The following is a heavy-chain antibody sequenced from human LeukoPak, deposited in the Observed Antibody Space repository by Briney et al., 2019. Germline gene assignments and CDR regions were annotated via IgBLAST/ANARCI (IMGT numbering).Heavy chain of an antibody. V-gene: IGHV3-33*06. J-gene: IGHJ3*02. Sequence: PGGSLRLSCAASGFTFSSYGMHWVRQAPGKGLEWVAVIWYDGSNKYYTDSVKGRLTISRDNSKNTLYLQMNSLRAEDTAVYYCAKAFLDHDAFDIWGQGTMVTVSS. CDR1: GFTFSSYG. CDR2: IWYDGSNK. CDR3: AKAFLDHDAFDI.